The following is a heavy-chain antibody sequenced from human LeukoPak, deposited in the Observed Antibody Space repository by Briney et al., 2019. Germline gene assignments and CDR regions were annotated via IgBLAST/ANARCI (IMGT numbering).Heavy chain of an antibody. D-gene: IGHD3-3*01. V-gene: IGHV4-30-2*01. Sequence: SQTLSLTCAVSGGSISSGGYSWSWIRQPPGKGLEWIGEINHSGSTNYNPSLKSRVTISVDTSKNQFSLKLSSVTAADTAVYYCARDPGYYDFWSGPYGMDVWGQGTTVTVSS. CDR1: GGSISSGGYS. CDR3: ARDPGYYDFWSGPYGMDV. CDR2: INHSGST. J-gene: IGHJ6*02.